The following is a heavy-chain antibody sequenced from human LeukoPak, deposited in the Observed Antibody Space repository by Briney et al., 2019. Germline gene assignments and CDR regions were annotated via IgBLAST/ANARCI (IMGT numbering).Heavy chain of an antibody. J-gene: IGHJ4*02. CDR2: IWYDGSNE. CDR1: GFTFSSYG. D-gene: IGHD4-11*01. CDR3: ARVADYSNSAHADY. V-gene: IGHV3-33*01. Sequence: GRSLRLSCAASGFTFSSYGMHWVRQAPGKGLEWVAVIWYDGSNENYADSVKGRFTISRDNSKNTLYLQMNSLRAEDTAVYYCARVADYSNSAHADYWGQGTLVTVSS.